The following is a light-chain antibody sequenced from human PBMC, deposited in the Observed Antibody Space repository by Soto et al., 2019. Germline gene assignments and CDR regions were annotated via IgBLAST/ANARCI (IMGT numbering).Light chain of an antibody. CDR3: QQYRTWPSGT. J-gene: IGKJ2*01. V-gene: IGKV3-15*01. CDR1: QSVSTH. Sequence: EIVMTQSPATLSVSPGERATLSCRASQSVSTHLAWYQQKPGEAPRLLIYGASTRATGIPARFSGSGSGTEFTLTISSLQSEDFAVFYCQQYRTWPSGTFGQGTKLEIK. CDR2: GAS.